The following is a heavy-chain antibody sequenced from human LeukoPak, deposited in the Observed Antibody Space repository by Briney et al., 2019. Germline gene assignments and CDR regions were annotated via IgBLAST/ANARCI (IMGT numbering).Heavy chain of an antibody. J-gene: IGHJ4*02. D-gene: IGHD3-16*01. CDR1: GFTFSNYW. V-gene: IGHV3-74*01. CDR2: INERATII. Sequence: GGSLRLSCAASGFTFSNYWMHWVRQAPGKGLEWVSRINERATIISYADSVKGRFTISRENARNTLYLQMNSLTAEETAVYYCVRDLILVWTPGDDFDHWGQGTLVTVSS. CDR3: VRDLILVWTPGDDFDH.